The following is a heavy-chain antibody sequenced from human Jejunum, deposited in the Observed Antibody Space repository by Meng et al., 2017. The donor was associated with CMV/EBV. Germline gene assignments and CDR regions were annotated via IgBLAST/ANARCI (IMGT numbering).Heavy chain of an antibody. CDR1: GFTVSSNY. D-gene: IGHD6-6*01. CDR3: ARGTIAAELFDY. CDR2: IYAGGSA. J-gene: IGHJ4*02. V-gene: IGHV3-53*01. Sequence: AVSGFTVSSNYMSWVRQAPGKGLEWVSVIYAGGSAYYADSVKDRFTISRDNSKNTLYLQMNSLRAEDTAVYYCARGTIAAELFDYWGQGTLVTVSS.